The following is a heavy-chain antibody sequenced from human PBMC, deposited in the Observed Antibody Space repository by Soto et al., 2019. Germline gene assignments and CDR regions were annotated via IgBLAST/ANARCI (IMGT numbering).Heavy chain of an antibody. J-gene: IGHJ4*02. V-gene: IGHV3-53*01. CDR3: ARDVSKNGYTYPN. CDR2: IYSGGNT. D-gene: IGHD5-12*01. Sequence: EVQLVESGGGLIQPGGSLRLSCAASGFTVNSDYMSWVRQAPGKGLEWVSVIYSGGNTYYADSVKGRFSISRDNSKNTVYLQMNSLRAEDTAVYYCARDVSKNGYTYPNWGQGTLVTVSS. CDR1: GFTVNSDY.